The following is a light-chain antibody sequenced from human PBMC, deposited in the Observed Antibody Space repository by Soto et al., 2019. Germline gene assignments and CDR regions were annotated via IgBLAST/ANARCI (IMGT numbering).Light chain of an antibody. CDR2: GSS. CDR1: HGVSSNY. CDR3: QQYGSSPTT. J-gene: IGKJ1*01. Sequence: EIVLTQSPGTLSLSPGERATLSCRASHGVSSNYLAWYQQRPGQAPRLPIYGSSSRATGIPDRFSGSGSGTDFTLTISRLEPEDLAVYYCQQYGSSPTTFGQGTKVEIK. V-gene: IGKV3-20*01.